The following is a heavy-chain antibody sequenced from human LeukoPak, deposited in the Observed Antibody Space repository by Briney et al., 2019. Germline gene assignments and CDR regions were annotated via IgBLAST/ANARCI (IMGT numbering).Heavy chain of an antibody. J-gene: IGHJ4*02. CDR1: GGSISSYY. V-gene: IGHV4-34*01. Sequence: PSETLSLTCTVSGGSISSYYWSWIRQPPGKGLEWIGEINHSGSTNYNPSLKSRVTISVDTSKNQFSLKLSSVTAADTAVYYCARGRRGTAPFDYWGQGTLVTVSS. CDR3: ARGRRGTAPFDY. D-gene: IGHD5-18*01. CDR2: INHSGST.